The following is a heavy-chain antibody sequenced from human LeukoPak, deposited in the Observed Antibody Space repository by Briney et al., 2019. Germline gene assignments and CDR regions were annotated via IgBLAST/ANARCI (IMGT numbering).Heavy chain of an antibody. CDR3: ARGKAALQGPDYYYYYMDV. CDR2: ISTDNGNT. V-gene: IGHV1-18*01. CDR1: GYSFTSYG. J-gene: IGHJ6*03. Sequence: GASVKVSCRASGYSFTSYGISWARQAPGRGLEWMGWISTDNGNTNYVQNLQGRVSMTRDTFTSTVYMELRSLRSDDTAVYYCARGKAALQGPDYYYYYMDVWGKGTTVTVSS. D-gene: IGHD6-6*01.